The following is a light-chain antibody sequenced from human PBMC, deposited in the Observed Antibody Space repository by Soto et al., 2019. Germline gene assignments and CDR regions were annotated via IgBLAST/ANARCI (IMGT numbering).Light chain of an antibody. Sequence: QSALTQPASVSGSPGQSITISCTGTSSDVGSYNLVSWYQQHPGKAPKLMIYEDSKRPSGISNRFSGSKSGNTASLTISGLQGEDEADYYCCSYAGSSTSWVFGGGPKLTVL. CDR2: EDS. J-gene: IGLJ3*02. CDR3: CSYAGSSTSWV. CDR1: SSDVGSYNL. V-gene: IGLV2-23*01.